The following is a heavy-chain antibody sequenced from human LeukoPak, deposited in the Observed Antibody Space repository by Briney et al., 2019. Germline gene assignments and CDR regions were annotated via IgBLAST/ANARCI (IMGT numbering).Heavy chain of an antibody. V-gene: IGHV1-8*01. CDR3: ARHPSTYYYDSSGYQIGMDV. J-gene: IGHJ6*02. CDR1: GYTFTSSD. CDR2: MNPNSGNT. D-gene: IGHD3-22*01. Sequence: ASVKVSCKASGYTFTSSDINWVRQATGQGLEWMGWMNPNSGNTGYAQKFQGRVTMTRNTSISTAYMELSSLRSEDTAVYYCARHPSTYYYDSSGYQIGMDVWGQGTTVTVSS.